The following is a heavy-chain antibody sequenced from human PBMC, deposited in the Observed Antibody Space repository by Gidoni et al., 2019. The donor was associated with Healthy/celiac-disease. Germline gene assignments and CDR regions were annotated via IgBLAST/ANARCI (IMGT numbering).Heavy chain of an antibody. CDR3: AKALPWAAYGDYPNWFDP. V-gene: IGHV3-23*01. Sequence: EVQLLESGGGLVQPGGSLRLSCAASGFTFSSYAMSWVRQAPGKGLEWVSAISGSGGSTYYADSVKGRFTISRDNSKNTLYLQMNSLRAEDTAVYYCAKALPWAAYGDYPNWFDPWGQGTLVTVSS. CDR2: ISGSGGST. CDR1: GFTFSSYA. J-gene: IGHJ5*02. D-gene: IGHD4-17*01.